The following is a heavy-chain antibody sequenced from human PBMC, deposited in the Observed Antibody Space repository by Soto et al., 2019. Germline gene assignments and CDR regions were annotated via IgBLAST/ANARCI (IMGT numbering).Heavy chain of an antibody. CDR2: ISAYNGNT. CDR3: ARDLRGYCSGGSCFLFDY. CDR1: GYTFTSYG. D-gene: IGHD2-15*01. V-gene: IGHV1-18*01. Sequence: QVQLVQSGAEVKKPGASVKVSCKASGYTFTSYGISWVRQAPGQGLEWMGWISAYNGNTNYAQTLQGRVTMTTDTSTSTAYMELRSLRSDDTAVYYCARDLRGYCSGGSCFLFDYWGQGTLVTVSS. J-gene: IGHJ4*02.